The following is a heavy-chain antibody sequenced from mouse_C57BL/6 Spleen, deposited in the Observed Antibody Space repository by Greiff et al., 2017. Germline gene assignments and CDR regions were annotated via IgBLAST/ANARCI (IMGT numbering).Heavy chain of an antibody. V-gene: IGHV1-76*01. D-gene: IGHD2-4*01. Sequence: QVQLKESGAELVRPGASVKLSCKASGYTFTDYYINWVKQRPGQGLEWIARIYPGSGNTYYNEKFKGKATLTAEKSSSTAYMQLSSLTSEDSAVYFCARWGYDYDGYAMDYWGQGTSVTVSS. CDR3: ARWGYDYDGYAMDY. CDR1: GYTFTDYY. CDR2: IYPGSGNT. J-gene: IGHJ4*01.